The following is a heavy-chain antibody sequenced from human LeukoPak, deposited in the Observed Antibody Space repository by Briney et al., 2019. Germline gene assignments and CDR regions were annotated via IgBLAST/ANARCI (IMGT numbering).Heavy chain of an antibody. J-gene: IGHJ6*03. CDR3: AGAYSYYYYLDV. Sequence: SETLSLTCTVSGGSITSHYWTWIRQPPGRGLEWIGYINDSGKTDYTPSLNSRVTMSIDTSKNQFSLKLTSVTAADTAVYYCAGAYSYYYYLDVWGRGTTVTVSS. CDR2: INDSGKT. D-gene: IGHD2-15*01. V-gene: IGHV4-59*03. CDR1: GGSITSHY.